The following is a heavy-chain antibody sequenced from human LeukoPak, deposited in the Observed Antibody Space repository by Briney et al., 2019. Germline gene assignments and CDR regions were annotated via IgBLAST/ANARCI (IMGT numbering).Heavy chain of an antibody. CDR1: GFTFSTYL. V-gene: IGHV3-7*03. D-gene: IGHD3-3*01. Sequence: GGSLRLSCAASGFTFSTYLMSWVRQAPGKGLEWVANIKQDGSEKYYVDSVKGRFTISRDNAKNSLYLQMNSLRAEDTAVYYCARDGLRFLEWSDAFDIWGQGTMVTVSS. J-gene: IGHJ3*02. CDR3: ARDGLRFLEWSDAFDI. CDR2: IKQDGSEK.